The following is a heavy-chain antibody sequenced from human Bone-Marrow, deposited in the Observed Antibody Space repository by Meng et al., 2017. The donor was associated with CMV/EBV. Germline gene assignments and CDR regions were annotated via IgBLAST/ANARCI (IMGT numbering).Heavy chain of an antibody. CDR2: ISYDGRNK. J-gene: IGHJ4*02. CDR3: AKDLLLFGGPNAYFDY. CDR1: GFSFSRYV. V-gene: IGHV3-30*04. Sequence: GGSLRLSCAASGFSFSRYVIHWVRQAPGKGLEWLAVISYDGRNKYYGDSVKGRITISRDNSKNTVYLQMNSLRPEETAVYYCAKDLLLFGGPNAYFDYWGQRTLVTVSS. D-gene: IGHD3-16*01.